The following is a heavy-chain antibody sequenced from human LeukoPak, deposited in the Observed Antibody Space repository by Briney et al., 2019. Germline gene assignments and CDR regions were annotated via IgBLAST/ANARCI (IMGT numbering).Heavy chain of an antibody. V-gene: IGHV5-51*01. CDR2: IYPGDSDT. Sequence: GESLKISCKGSGYSFTSYWIGWVRQMPGKDLEWMGIIYPGDSDTRYSPSFQGQVTISADKSISTAYLQWSSLKASDTAMYYCARRGWGSDYDLNRFDPWGQGTLVTVSS. CDR1: GYSFTSYW. J-gene: IGHJ5*02. D-gene: IGHD4-17*01. CDR3: ARRGWGSDYDLNRFDP.